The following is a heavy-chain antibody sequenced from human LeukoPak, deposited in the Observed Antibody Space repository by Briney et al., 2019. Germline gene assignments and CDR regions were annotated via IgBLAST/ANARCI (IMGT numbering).Heavy chain of an antibody. V-gene: IGHV4-59*01. CDR1: GGSISSYY. CDR3: ARESVAAAGIFFDY. CDR2: IYYSGST. D-gene: IGHD6-13*01. J-gene: IGHJ4*02. Sequence: SETLSLTCTVSGGSISSYYWSWIRQPPGKGLEWIGYIYYSGSTKYKSSLKSRLTISVDTSKNQFSLKLSSVTAADTAVYYCARESVAAAGIFFDYWGQGTLVTVSS.